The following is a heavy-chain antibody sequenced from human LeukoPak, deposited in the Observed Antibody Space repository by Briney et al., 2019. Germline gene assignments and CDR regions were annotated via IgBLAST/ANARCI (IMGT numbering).Heavy chain of an antibody. CDR3: AREELGSGSYSPAPFDY. D-gene: IGHD3-10*01. Sequence: ASVKVSCKASGYTFTSYYMHWVRQAPGQGLEWMGIINPSGGSTSYAQKFQGRVTMTRDTSTSTVYMELSSLRSEDTAVYYCAREELGSGSYSPAPFDYWGQGTLVTVS. CDR2: INPSGGST. CDR1: GYTFTSYY. V-gene: IGHV1-46*01. J-gene: IGHJ4*02.